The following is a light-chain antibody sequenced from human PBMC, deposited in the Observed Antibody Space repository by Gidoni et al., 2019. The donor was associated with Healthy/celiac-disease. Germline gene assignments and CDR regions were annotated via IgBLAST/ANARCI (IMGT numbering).Light chain of an antibody. CDR2: NTS. J-gene: IGKJ3*01. CDR1: QSISGT. V-gene: IGKV3-11*01. Sequence: EIVLTQSPATLSLSPGAKATLSCRASQSISGTLTWYQQKPGQAARLLITNTSNRATGIPPRFRGSGSATDFALTISSRGPDDFAVYYCQQRTNWPPFTFGPGTKVDVK. CDR3: QQRTNWPPFT.